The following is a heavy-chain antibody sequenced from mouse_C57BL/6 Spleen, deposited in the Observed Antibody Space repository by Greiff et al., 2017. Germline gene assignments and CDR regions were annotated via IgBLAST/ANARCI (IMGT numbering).Heavy chain of an antibody. CDR1: GYTFTSYW. CDR2: IDPSDSET. CDR3: ARSPTGTGYFDY. J-gene: IGHJ2*01. Sequence: QVQLQQPGAELVRPGSSVKLSCKASGYTFTSYWMHWVKQRPIQGLEWIGNIDPSDSETHYNQKFKDKATLTVDKSSSTAYMQLSSLTSEDSAVYYCARSPTGTGYFDYWGQGTTLTVSS. V-gene: IGHV1-52*01. D-gene: IGHD4-1*02.